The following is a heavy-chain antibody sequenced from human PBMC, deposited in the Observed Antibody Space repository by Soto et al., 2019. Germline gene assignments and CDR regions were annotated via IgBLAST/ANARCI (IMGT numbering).Heavy chain of an antibody. CDR2: ISYDGTNK. CDR1: GFTFSSYA. V-gene: IGHV3-30-3*01. D-gene: IGHD5-12*01. CDR3: ARDPDIVATIFDY. Sequence: QVQLVESGGGVVQPGRSLRLSCAASGFTFSSYAMHWVRQAPGTGRGWVAVISYDGTNKYYADSVKGRFTISRDNSKNTLYLQMNSLRAEDTAVYYCARDPDIVATIFDYWGQGTLVTVSS. J-gene: IGHJ4*02.